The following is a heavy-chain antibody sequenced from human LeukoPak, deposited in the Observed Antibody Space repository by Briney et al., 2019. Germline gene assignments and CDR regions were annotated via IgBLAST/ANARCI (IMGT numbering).Heavy chain of an antibody. J-gene: IGHJ4*02. CDR2: MNPNSGNT. CDR3: ARVSHWELLVNDY. V-gene: IGHV1-8*01. CDR1: GYTFTSYD. D-gene: IGHD1-26*01. Sequence: GASVKVSCKASGYTFTSYDINWVRQATGQGVEWMGWMNPNSGNTGYAQKFQGRVTMTRNTSISTAYMELSSLRSEDTAVYYCARVSHWELLVNDYWGQGTLVTVSS.